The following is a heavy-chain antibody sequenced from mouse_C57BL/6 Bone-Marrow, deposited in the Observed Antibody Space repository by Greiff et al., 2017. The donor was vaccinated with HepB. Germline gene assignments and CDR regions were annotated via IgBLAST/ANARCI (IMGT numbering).Heavy chain of an antibody. CDR3: ARDHIYYGSSYWYFDV. D-gene: IGHD1-1*01. Sequence: EVKLMESEGGLVQPGSSMKLSCTASGFTFSDYYMAWVRQVPEKGLEWVANINYDGSSTYYLDSLKSRFIISRDNAKNILYLQMSSLKSEDTATYYCARDHIYYGSSYWYFDVWGTGTTVTVSS. J-gene: IGHJ1*03. CDR2: INYDGSST. V-gene: IGHV5-16*01. CDR1: GFTFSDYY.